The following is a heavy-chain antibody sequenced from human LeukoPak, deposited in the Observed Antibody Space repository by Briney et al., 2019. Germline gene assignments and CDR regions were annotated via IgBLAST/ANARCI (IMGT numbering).Heavy chain of an antibody. D-gene: IGHD1-26*01. CDR1: GGAITDSNYY. CDR3: ARYSGSHYAFDI. Sequence: SETLSLTCSVSGGAITDSNYYWGWIRQPPGEGLEWIGNIYYNGKTFYNESVKSRVTISVDTSKNQFSLKLSSVTAADTALFYCARYSGSHYAFDIWGQGTMVTVSS. CDR2: IYYNGKT. J-gene: IGHJ3*02. V-gene: IGHV4-39*01.